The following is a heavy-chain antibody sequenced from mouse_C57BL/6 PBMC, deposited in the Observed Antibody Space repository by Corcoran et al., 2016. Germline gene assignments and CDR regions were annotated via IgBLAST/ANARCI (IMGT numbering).Heavy chain of an antibody. D-gene: IGHD2-4*01. CDR1: GYTFTDYN. CDR2: INPNNGGT. CDR3: ARGGVYDYDERYYYAMDY. J-gene: IGHJ4*01. Sequence: EVQLQQSGPELVKPGASVKIPCKASGYTFTDYNMDWVKQSHGKSLEWIGDINPNNGGTIYNQKFKGKATLTVDKSSSTAYMELRSLTPEDTAVYYCARGGVYDYDERYYYAMDYWGQGTSGTVSS. V-gene: IGHV1-18*01.